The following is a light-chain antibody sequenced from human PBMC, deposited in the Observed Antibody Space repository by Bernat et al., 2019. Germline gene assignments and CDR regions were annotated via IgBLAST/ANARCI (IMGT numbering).Light chain of an antibody. J-gene: IGLJ1*01. CDR1: SSDVGTYNF. Sequence: QSALTQPASVSGSPGQSITISCAGTSSDVGTYNFVSWLQQHPGKAPKLIIYEDTKRPSGVSDRFSGSNSGNTASLTISGLQAEDEADYYCSPFAGTRDPFGTGTKVTVL. CDR2: EDT. V-gene: IGLV2-23*01. CDR3: SPFAGTRDP.